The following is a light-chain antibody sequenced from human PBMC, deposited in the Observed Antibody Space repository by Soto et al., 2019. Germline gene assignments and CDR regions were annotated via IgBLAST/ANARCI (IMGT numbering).Light chain of an antibody. CDR1: QSISSC. CDR3: QQCYSSPYT. V-gene: IGKV1-39*01. J-gene: IGKJ2*01. Sequence: DIQMTQSPSSLSASVGDRVTITCRASQSISSCLNWYQQKPGKATKLLIYAASNLQSGVPSRFSGNTSGTDFTLTISSLQPEDFAIYYCQQCYSSPYTFGQGTKLEI. CDR2: AAS.